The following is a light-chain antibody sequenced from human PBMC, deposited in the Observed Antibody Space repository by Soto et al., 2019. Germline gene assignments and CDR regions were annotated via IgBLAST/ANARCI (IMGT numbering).Light chain of an antibody. CDR1: STDVGGYNY. CDR3: CLYAGSYSYV. Sequence: QSALTXPRSVSGSPGQSVTISCTGTSTDVGGYNYVSWYQQHPGKAPKLMIYDVSQRPSGVPDRFSGSKSGNTASLTISGLQAEDEADYYCCLYAGSYSYVFGTGTKVTVL. CDR2: DVS. V-gene: IGLV2-11*01. J-gene: IGLJ1*01.